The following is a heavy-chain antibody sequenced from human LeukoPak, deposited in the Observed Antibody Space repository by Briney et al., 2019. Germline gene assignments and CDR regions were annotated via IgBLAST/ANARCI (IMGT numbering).Heavy chain of an antibody. CDR3: VRVPSSDSQSKASDF. V-gene: IGHV3-20*04. CDR2: INWNGGST. CDR1: GFTFDDYG. D-gene: IGHD2-21*02. Sequence: GGSLRLSCAASGFTFDDYGMSWVRQAPGKGLEWVSAINWNGGSTGYADSVKGRFTISRDNARSSLYLQMNSLRAEDTALYYCVRVPSSDSQSKASDFWGQGTLVTVSS. J-gene: IGHJ4*02.